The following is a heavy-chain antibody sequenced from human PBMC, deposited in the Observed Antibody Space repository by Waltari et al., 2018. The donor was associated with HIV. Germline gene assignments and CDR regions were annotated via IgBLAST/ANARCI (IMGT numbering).Heavy chain of an antibody. D-gene: IGHD2-21*02. V-gene: IGHV3-9*01. CDR1: DFIIENYA. CDR3: ANADEYYGGDGGAFAI. Sequence: SGECLVQPGRCLRLSCPASDFIIENYAMPWARQVPVKGLEWVSGISSNSGTKVYADSVKGRFTISRDNARDYVYLQMNSLRPEDTAFYYCANADEYYGGDGGAFAIWGQGTMVTVSS. CDR2: ISSNSGTK. J-gene: IGHJ3*02.